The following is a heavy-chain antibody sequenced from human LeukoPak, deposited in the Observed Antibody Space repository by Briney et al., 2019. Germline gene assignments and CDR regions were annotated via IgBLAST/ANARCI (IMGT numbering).Heavy chain of an antibody. V-gene: IGHV3-48*01. CDR2: ISGSGTTR. CDR1: GFTFSSCS. CDR3: ARTSSH. Sequence: GGSLTLSCAASGFTFSSCSINWVRQAPGKGLEWVSYISGSGTTRYYADSVKGRLTISRHNSKNTLYLQMNSLRAEDTAVYYCARTSSHWGQGTLVPVSS. J-gene: IGHJ4*02.